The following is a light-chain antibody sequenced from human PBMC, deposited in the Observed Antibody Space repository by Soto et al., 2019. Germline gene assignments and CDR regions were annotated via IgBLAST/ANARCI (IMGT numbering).Light chain of an antibody. J-gene: IGLJ1*01. V-gene: IGLV2-8*01. CDR2: AVS. CDR1: SRDVGGYKY. Sequence: QSVLTQPPSASGSPGQSVTISCTGSSRDVGGYKYVSWYQQYPGKAPKLMIYAVSKRPSGVPDRFSGSKSGNTASLTVSGLQAEDEADYYCSSYAGSNNYIFGTGTKGTVL. CDR3: SSYAGSNNYI.